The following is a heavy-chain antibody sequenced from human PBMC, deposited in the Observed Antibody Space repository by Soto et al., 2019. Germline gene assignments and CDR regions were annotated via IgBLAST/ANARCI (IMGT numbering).Heavy chain of an antibody. CDR1: GYTFTSYG. Sequence: ASVKVSCKASGYTFTSYGISWVRQAPGKGLEWMGWISSYNGNTNYAQKLQGRVTRRSNTTTSPAYIGLRSQRSDDTAVYYCPREGGDQLFDHWGQGTLVTVSS. J-gene: IGHJ4*02. V-gene: IGHV1-18*01. CDR2: ISSYNGNT. CDR3: PREGGDQLFDH. D-gene: IGHD2-2*01.